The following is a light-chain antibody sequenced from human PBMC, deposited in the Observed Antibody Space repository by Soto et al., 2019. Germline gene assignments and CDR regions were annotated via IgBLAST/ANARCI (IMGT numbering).Light chain of an antibody. CDR3: SSYTTSSPWV. V-gene: IGLV2-14*03. J-gene: IGLJ3*02. CDR2: DVG. Sequence: QSALTQPASVSGSPGQSITISCTGSSSDVGDYNYVSWYQQHPGEAPKLMLFDVGNRPSGVSNRFSGSKSGNTASLTISGLQAGDEADYYCSSYTTSSPWVFGGGTQLTVL. CDR1: SSDVGDYNY.